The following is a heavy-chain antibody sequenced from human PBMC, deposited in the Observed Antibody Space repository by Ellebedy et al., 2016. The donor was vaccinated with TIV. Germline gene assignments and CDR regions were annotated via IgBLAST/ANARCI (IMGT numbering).Heavy chain of an antibody. V-gene: IGHV1-2*02. Sequence: ASVKVSCKTSGGTFSSYAINWVRQAPGQGLEWMGWINPNSGGTNYAQKFQGRVTMTRDTSISTAYMELSRLRSDDTAVYYCARGGSSTWYAPGAYWGQGTLVTVSS. CDR1: GGTFSSYA. CDR2: INPNSGGT. D-gene: IGHD6-13*01. CDR3: ARGGSSTWYAPGAY. J-gene: IGHJ4*02.